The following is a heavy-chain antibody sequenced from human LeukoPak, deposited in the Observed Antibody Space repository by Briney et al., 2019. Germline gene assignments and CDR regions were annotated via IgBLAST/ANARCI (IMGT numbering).Heavy chain of an antibody. CDR1: GFTFSSYG. CDR3: ARDGYVDWIAGSFDY. J-gene: IGHJ4*02. Sequence: GGSLRLSCAASGFTFSSYGVSWVRQAPGKGLEWVSAISGSGGSTYYADSVKGRFTISRDNSKNTLYLQMNSLRAEDTAVYYCARDGYVDWIAGSFDYWGQGTLVTVSS. V-gene: IGHV3-23*01. CDR2: ISGSGGST. D-gene: IGHD3/OR15-3a*01.